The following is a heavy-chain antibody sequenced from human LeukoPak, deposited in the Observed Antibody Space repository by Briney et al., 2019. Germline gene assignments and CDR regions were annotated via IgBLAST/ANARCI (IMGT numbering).Heavy chain of an antibody. CDR3: ARESDGDYYIDY. V-gene: IGHV4-38-2*02. CDR1: GYSISSGYY. J-gene: IGHJ4*02. D-gene: IGHD4-17*01. Sequence: SETLSLTCAVSGYSISSGYYWGWIRQPPGKGLEWIGSIYHSGSTYYNPSLKSRVTISVDTSKNQFSLKLSSVTAADTAVYYCARESDGDYYIDYWGQGTLVTVSS. CDR2: IYHSGST.